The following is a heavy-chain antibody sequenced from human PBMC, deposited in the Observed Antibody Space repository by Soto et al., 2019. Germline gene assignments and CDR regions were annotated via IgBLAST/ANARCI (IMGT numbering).Heavy chain of an antibody. V-gene: IGHV3-48*01. CDR3: ARGSRRSSRKVAGPYYMDV. CDR2: ISSSSSTI. CDR1: GFTFSSYS. D-gene: IGHD2-15*01. Sequence: GGSLRLSCAASGFTFSSYSMNWVRQAPGKGLEWVSYISSSSSTIYYADSVKGRFTISRDNAKNSLYLQMNSLRAEDTAVYYCARGSRRSSRKVAGPYYMDVWGKGTTVTVSS. J-gene: IGHJ6*03.